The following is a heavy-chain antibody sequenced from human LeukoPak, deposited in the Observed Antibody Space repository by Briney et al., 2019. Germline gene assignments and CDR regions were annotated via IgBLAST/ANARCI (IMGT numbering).Heavy chain of an antibody. Sequence: GGSLRLSCAASGFTFSSHWMHWVRQAPGKWLVWVSRINSDGSTTNYADSVEGRFTISRDNAKNTLYLQMNSLRAEDTAVYYCVYSGNYPFDYWGQGALVTVSS. CDR1: GFTFSSHW. CDR2: INSDGSTT. D-gene: IGHD1-26*01. V-gene: IGHV3-74*01. CDR3: VYSGNYPFDY. J-gene: IGHJ4*02.